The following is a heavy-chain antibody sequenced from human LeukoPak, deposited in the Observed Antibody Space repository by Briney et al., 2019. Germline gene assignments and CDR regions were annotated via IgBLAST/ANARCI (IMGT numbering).Heavy chain of an antibody. V-gene: IGHV4-38-2*02. CDR3: ARDWGFGDSEDWFDP. CDR1: GYSISRGYY. J-gene: IGHJ5*02. D-gene: IGHD3-10*01. Sequence: SETLSLTCTVSGYSISRGYYWGWIRQPPGKGLEWIGSVHHTGSTYYNPSLRSRVSISVDKSTNHISLEVTSVTAADTAVYYCARDWGFGDSEDWFDPWGQGTLVTVSS. CDR2: VHHTGST.